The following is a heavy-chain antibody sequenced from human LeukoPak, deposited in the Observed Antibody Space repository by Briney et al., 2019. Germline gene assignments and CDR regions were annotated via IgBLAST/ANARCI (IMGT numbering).Heavy chain of an antibody. D-gene: IGHD3-10*01. CDR2: IYYSGST. V-gene: IGHV4-30-4*01. CDR1: GGSISSGDYY. Sequence: NPSQTLSLTCTVSGGSISSGDYYWSWIRQPPGKGLEWIGYIYYSGSTYYNPSLKSRVTISVDTSKNQFSLKLSSVTAADTAVYYCARVWMVRGVIVTPFFDYWGQGTLVTVSS. CDR3: ARVWMVRGVIVTPFFDY. J-gene: IGHJ4*02.